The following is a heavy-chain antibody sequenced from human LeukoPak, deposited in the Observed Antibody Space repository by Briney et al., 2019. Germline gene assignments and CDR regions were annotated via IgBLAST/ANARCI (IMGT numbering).Heavy chain of an antibody. V-gene: IGHV4-39*01. CDR2: IYYSGST. D-gene: IGHD6-13*01. CDR3: ARTLTYSSSWIPGY. Sequence: SETLSLTCTVSGGSISSSSYYWGWIRQPPGKGLEWIGSIYYSGSTYYNPSLKSRVTISVDTSKNQFSLKLSSVTAADTAVYYCARTLTYSSSWIPGYWGQGTLVTVSS. CDR1: GGSISSSSYY. J-gene: IGHJ4*02.